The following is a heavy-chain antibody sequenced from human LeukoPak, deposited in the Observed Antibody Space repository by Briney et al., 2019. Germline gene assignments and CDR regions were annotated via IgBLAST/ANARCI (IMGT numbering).Heavy chain of an antibody. V-gene: IGHV4-34*01. CDR1: GGSFSGYY. CDR3: ARGRRGGSGSHPQVRYFDY. J-gene: IGHJ4*02. D-gene: IGHD3-10*01. CDR2: INHSGST. Sequence: SETLSLTCAVYGGSFSGYYWSWIRQPPGKGLEWIGEINHSGSTNYNPSLKSQVTISVDTSKNQFSLKLSSVTAADTAVYYCARGRRGGSGSHPQVRYFDYWGQGTLVTVSS.